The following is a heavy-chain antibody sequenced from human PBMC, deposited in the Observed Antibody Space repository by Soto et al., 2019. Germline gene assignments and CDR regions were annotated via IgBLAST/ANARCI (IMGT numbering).Heavy chain of an antibody. CDR2: IHSSGST. J-gene: IGHJ5*02. CDR3: ARNQGVAAAGITLFDP. D-gene: IGHD6-13*01. Sequence: QVQLQASGPGLVKPSETLSLTCTVSGASMNSYHWSWIRQPAGKGLEWIGHIHSSGSTNYNPSLKSRVTMSGDTSKNQFSLRLMSLTAADTAVYYCARNQGVAAAGITLFDPWGQGSLVTVSS. V-gene: IGHV4-4*07. CDR1: GASMNSYH.